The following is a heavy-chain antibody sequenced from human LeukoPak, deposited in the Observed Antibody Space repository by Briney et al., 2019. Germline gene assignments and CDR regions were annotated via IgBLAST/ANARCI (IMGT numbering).Heavy chain of an antibody. J-gene: IGHJ4*01. V-gene: IGHV3-23*01. CDR2: IRGSGDIT. CDR1: GFTFSSYA. Sequence: GGSLRLSCAASGFTFSSYAVSWVRQAPGKGLEWVSGIRGSGDITYYADSVKGRFTISRDNFRNTLYLQVNSLRAEDTAVYYCAKTRIVCTSVSCPGGGFDYWGHGNLVTVSS. CDR3: AKTRIVCTSVSCPGGGFDY. D-gene: IGHD2-2*01.